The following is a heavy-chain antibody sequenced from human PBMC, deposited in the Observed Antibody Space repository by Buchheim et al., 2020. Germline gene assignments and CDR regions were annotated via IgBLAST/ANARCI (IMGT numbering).Heavy chain of an antibody. D-gene: IGHD5-18*01. J-gene: IGHJ6*02. Sequence: QVQLVESGGGVVQPGRSLRLSCAASGFTFSSYGMHWVRQAPGKRLEWVAVISYDGSNKYYADSVKGRFTISRDNSKNTLYLQMNSLRAEDTAVYYCAKDRAAMAYYYYYGMDVWGQGTT. CDR2: ISYDGSNK. V-gene: IGHV3-30*18. CDR3: AKDRAAMAYYYYYGMDV. CDR1: GFTFSSYG.